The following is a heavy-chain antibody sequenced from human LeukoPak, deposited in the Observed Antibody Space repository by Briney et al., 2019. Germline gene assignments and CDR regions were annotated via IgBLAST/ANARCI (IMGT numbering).Heavy chain of an antibody. CDR1: GGSISGTYY. CDR2: IYYTGTT. D-gene: IGHD4-11*01. Sequence: SETLSLTCTVSGGSISGTYYWSWIRQPPGKGLEWIGCIYYTGTTNYNPSLKSRVTISVDTSKNQFSLKLSSVTAADTAVYYCARGIGAVTIVDYWGQGTLVTVSS. J-gene: IGHJ4*02. CDR3: ARGIGAVTIVDY. V-gene: IGHV4-61*01.